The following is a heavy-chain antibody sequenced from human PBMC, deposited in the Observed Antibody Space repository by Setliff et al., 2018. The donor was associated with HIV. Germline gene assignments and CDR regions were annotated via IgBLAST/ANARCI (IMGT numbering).Heavy chain of an antibody. Sequence: SGGSLRLSCAASGFTFSSYSMNWVRQAPGKGLEWVSYISSSSSTIYYADSVKGRFTTSRDNAKNSLYLKMNSLRADDTAVYYCARDMVGYCSSTSCYELDYWGQGTLVTVSS. CDR1: GFTFSSYS. J-gene: IGHJ4*02. D-gene: IGHD2-2*01. CDR2: ISSSSSTI. CDR3: ARDMVGYCSSTSCYELDY. V-gene: IGHV3-48*04.